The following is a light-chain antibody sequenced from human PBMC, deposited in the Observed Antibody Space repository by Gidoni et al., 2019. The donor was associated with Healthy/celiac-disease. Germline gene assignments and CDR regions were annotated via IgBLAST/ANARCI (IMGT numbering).Light chain of an antibody. J-gene: IGKJ2*01. CDR2: AAS. Sequence: DIQLTQSPSSLSASVGDRVTITCQASQSISSYLNWYQQKPGKAPKLLIYAASSLQSGVPSRFSGRGSGKDFTLTSSRLQHEDFATYYCQQSYSTPYTFGQGTKLEIK. CDR1: QSISSY. CDR3: QQSYSTPYT. V-gene: IGKV1-39*01.